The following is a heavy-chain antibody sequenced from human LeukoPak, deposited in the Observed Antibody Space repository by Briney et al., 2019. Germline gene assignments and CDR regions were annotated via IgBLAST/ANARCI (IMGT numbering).Heavy chain of an antibody. CDR3: ARLHDTGGYYFYYYFDS. V-gene: IGHV4-39*01. CDR2: IYYSGNSGNT. Sequence: SETLSLTCTVSGGSINNDNYYWGWIRQSPGKGLEWIGNIYYSGNSGNTYYNPSLKSRVTISVDTAKNQFSLNLSSVTAADTAPYYCARLHDTGGYYFYYYFDSWGLGTLVSVSS. J-gene: IGHJ4*02. CDR1: GGSINNDNYY. D-gene: IGHD3-22*01.